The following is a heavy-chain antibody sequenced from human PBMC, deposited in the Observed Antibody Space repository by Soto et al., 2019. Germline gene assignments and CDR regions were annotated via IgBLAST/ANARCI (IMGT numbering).Heavy chain of an antibody. CDR2: IHYSGST. Sequence: QVQLQESGPGLVKSSQTLSLTCTVSGGSISSGGYYWSWIRQHPGKGLEWIGYIHYSGSTYYNPSLQSRLTISLDTSKNQFSLKLNSVTAADTALYYCAGRHSGYDYRADYWGQGTLVTVSS. CDR3: AGRHSGYDYRADY. J-gene: IGHJ4*02. V-gene: IGHV4-31*03. CDR1: GGSISSGGYY. D-gene: IGHD5-12*01.